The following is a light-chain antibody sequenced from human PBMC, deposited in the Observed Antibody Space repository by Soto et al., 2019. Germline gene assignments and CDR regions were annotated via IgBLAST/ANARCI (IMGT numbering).Light chain of an antibody. CDR2: GAS. CDR3: QHYGGSPWT. CDR1: QSIRNY. J-gene: IGKJ1*01. Sequence: EIVLTQSPGTLSLSPGEAATLSCRASQSIRNYLAWYQQKPGQAPRLLISGASSGATGIPDRFSGSGSGTDFTLTISRLEPEDFAVYYCQHYGGSPWTFGQGTKVEIK. V-gene: IGKV3-20*01.